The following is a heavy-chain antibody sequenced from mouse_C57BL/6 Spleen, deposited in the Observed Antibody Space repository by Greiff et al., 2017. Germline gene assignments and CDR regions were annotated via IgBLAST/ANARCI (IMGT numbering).Heavy chain of an antibody. D-gene: IGHD2-4*01. V-gene: IGHV1-72*01. J-gene: IGHJ2*01. CDR3: ARKGKDYDGYFDY. Sequence: VQLQQPGAELVKPGASVKLSCKASGYTFTSYWMHWVKQRPGRGLEWIGRIDPKSGGTKYNEKIKSKATLTVDKPSSTAYMQLSSLTSEDSAVYYCARKGKDYDGYFDYWGQGTTLTVSS. CDR2: IDPKSGGT. CDR1: GYTFTSYW.